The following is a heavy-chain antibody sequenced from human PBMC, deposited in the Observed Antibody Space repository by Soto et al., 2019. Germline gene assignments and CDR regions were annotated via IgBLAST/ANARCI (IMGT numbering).Heavy chain of an antibody. J-gene: IGHJ3*02. CDR2: ISGSGGST. CDR1: GFTFSSYA. CDR3: TIDVSRIAVAGETAFDN. Sequence: PGGSLRLSCAASGFTFSSYAMSWVRQAPGKGLEWVSAISGSGGSTYYADSVKGRFTISRDNSKNTLYLQMNSLRAEDTAVYYCTIDVSRIAVAGETAFDNWCKGTVVTVSS. D-gene: IGHD6-19*01. V-gene: IGHV3-23*01.